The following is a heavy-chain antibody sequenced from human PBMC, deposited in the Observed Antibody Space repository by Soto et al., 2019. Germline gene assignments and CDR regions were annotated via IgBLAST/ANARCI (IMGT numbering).Heavy chain of an antibody. V-gene: IGHV1-8*01. CDR2: MNPNSGNT. Sequence: QVQLVQSGAEVKKPGASVKVSCKASGYTFTSYDINWVRQATGQGLEWMGWMNPNSGNTGYAQKFQGRVTMTRNTSISTAYMELSSLRSEDTAVYYCARSPYYGDYEGEALDIWGQGKMVTVSS. CDR1: GYTFTSYD. D-gene: IGHD4-17*01. J-gene: IGHJ3*02. CDR3: ARSPYYGDYEGEALDI.